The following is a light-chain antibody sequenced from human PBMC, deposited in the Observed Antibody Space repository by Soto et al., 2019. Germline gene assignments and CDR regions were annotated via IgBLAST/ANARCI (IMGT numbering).Light chain of an antibody. CDR2: DTS. CDR3: QQCGSSPVT. J-gene: IGKJ3*01. Sequence: EIVLTQSPGTLSLSPGERATLSCRASQSVGSNHLAWYQHRSGQAPRLLIYDTSRRATGIPDRFSGSGSGTAFTLTISRLEPEDFALYFCQQCGSSPVTFGPGTKVDIK. CDR1: QSVGSNH. V-gene: IGKV3-20*01.